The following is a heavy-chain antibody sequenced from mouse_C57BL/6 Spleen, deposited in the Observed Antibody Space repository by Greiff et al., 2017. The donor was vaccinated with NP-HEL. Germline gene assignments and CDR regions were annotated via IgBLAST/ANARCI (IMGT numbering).Heavy chain of an antibody. V-gene: IGHV1-53*01. CDR1: GYTFTSYW. CDR3: AREGGLGRDYFDY. Sequence: VQLQQSGTELVKPGASVKLSCKASGYTFTSYWMHWVKQRPGQGLEWIGNINPSNGGTNYNEKFKSKATLTVDKSSSTAYMQLSSLTSEDSAVYYCAREGGLGRDYFDYWGQGTTLTVSS. CDR2: INPSNGGT. D-gene: IGHD1-1*01. J-gene: IGHJ2*01.